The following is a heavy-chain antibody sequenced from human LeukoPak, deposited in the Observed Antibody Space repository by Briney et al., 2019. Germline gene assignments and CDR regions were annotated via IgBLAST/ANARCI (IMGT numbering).Heavy chain of an antibody. Sequence: PGGSLRLSCAASGFTFDDYGLSWVRQAPGKGLEWVSAISGSGGSTYYADSVKGRFTISRDNSKNTLYLQMNSLRAEDTAVYYCAKTIAARRGDYYYGMDVWGQGTTVTVSS. J-gene: IGHJ6*02. CDR1: GFTFDDYG. CDR2: ISGSGGST. D-gene: IGHD6-6*01. V-gene: IGHV3-23*01. CDR3: AKTIAARRGDYYYGMDV.